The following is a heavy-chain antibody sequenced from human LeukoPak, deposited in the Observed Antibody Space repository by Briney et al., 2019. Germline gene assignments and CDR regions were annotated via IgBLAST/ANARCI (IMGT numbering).Heavy chain of an antibody. V-gene: IGHV4-34*01. CDR3: ARDVPSIAALRYFDY. J-gene: IGHJ4*02. Sequence: SSETLSLTCAVYGGSFSGYYWSWIRQPPGKGLEWIGEINHSGSTNCNPSLKSRVTISVDTSKNQFSLKLSSVTAADTAVYYCARDVPSIAALRYFDYWGQGTLVTVSS. D-gene: IGHD6-6*01. CDR2: INHSGST. CDR1: GGSFSGYY.